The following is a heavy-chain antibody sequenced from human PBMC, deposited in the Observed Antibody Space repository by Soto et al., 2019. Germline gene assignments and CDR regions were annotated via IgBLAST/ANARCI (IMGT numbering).Heavy chain of an antibody. D-gene: IGHD6-19*01. V-gene: IGHV1-18*01. Sequence: GASVKVSCKASGYIFTSYAISWVRQAPGQGLEWMGWISAYNGNTNYAQKLQGRVTMTTHTSTSTAYMELRSLRSDDTAVYYCAREDSSGWYDYWGQGTLVTVSS. CDR2: ISAYNGNT. CDR3: AREDSSGWYDY. J-gene: IGHJ4*02. CDR1: GYIFTSYA.